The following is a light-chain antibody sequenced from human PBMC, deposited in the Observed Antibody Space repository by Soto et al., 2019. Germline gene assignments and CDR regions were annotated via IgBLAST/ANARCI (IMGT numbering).Light chain of an antibody. V-gene: IGLV2-14*01. J-gene: IGLJ1*01. Sequence: QSVLTQPASVSGSPGPSITISCTGTSSDVGGYDYVSWYQQLPGKAPKLLIYDVNNRPSGVSHRFSGSKSGNTASLTISGLQAEDEADYYCSSYTGSSTFVFGTGTNVTV. CDR3: SSYTGSSTFV. CDR2: DVN. CDR1: SSDVGGYDY.